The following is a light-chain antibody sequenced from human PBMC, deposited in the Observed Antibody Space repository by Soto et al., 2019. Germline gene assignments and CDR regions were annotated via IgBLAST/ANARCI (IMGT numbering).Light chain of an antibody. CDR2: DAS. CDR1: QSVSSY. CDR3: QQRSNWPPWT. V-gene: IGKV3-11*01. Sequence: EIVLTQSPATLSLSPGERATLSCRASQSVSSYLAWYQQKPGQAPRLLIYDASNMATGIPARFSGSGSGTDFTLPISSLEPEDFAVYYCQQRSNWPPWTFGQGTKVDIK. J-gene: IGKJ1*01.